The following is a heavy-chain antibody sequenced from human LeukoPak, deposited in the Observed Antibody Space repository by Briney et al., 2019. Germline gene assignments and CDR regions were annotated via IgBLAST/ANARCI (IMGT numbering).Heavy chain of an antibody. D-gene: IGHD4-17*01. V-gene: IGHV4-59*01. CDR3: ASSGRADGDYVPSGY. J-gene: IGHJ4*02. CDR1: GGSISSYY. Sequence: PSETLSLTCTVSGGSISSYYWSWIRQPPGKGLEWIGYIYYSGSTNYNPSLKSRVTISVDTSKNQFSLKLSSVTAADTAVYYCASSGRADGDYVPSGYWGQGTLVTVSS. CDR2: IYYSGST.